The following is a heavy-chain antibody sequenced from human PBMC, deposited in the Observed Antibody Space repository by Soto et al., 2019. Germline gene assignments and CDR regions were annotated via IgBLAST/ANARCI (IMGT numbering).Heavy chain of an antibody. V-gene: IGHV3-13*01. J-gene: IGHJ6*02. D-gene: IGHD3-10*01. CDR2: IGTAGDT. CDR3: ARFGSLYGMDV. CDR1: GFTFSSYD. Sequence: EVQLVESGGGLVQPGGSVRLSCAASGFTFSSYDMHWVRQATGKGLEWVSAIGTAGDTYYPGSVKGRFTISRENAKNSLYLQVNSLRAGATAVYYCARFGSLYGMDVWGQGTTVTVSS.